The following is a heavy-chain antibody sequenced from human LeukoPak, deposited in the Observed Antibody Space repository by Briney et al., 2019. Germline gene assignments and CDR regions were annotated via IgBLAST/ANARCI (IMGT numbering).Heavy chain of an antibody. V-gene: IGHV1-46*01. CDR3: ASELNSGSYYWVGPLNPYNWFDP. D-gene: IGHD1-26*01. Sequence: ASVKVSCKASGYTFTSYYMHWVRQAPGQGLEWMGIINPSGGSTSYAQKFQGRVTMTRDMSTSTAYMELSRLRSDDTAVYYCASELNSGSYYWVGPLNPYNWFDPWGQGTLVTVSS. CDR2: INPSGGST. CDR1: GYTFTSYY. J-gene: IGHJ5*02.